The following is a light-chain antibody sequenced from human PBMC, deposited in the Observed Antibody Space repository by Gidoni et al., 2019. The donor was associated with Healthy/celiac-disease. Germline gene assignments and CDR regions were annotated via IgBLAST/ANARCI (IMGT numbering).Light chain of an antibody. V-gene: IGLV3-1*01. Sequence: GQTASITCSGDKLGDKYACWYQQKPGQSPVLVIYQDSKRPSGIPERFSGSNSGNTATLTISGTQAMDEADYYCQAWDSSSYVFGTGTKVTVL. CDR3: QAWDSSSYV. CDR2: QDS. J-gene: IGLJ1*01. CDR1: KLGDKY.